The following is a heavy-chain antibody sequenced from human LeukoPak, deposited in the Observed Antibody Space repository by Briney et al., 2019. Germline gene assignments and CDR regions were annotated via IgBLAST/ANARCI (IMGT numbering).Heavy chain of an antibody. CDR2: IIPIFGTA. Sequence: ASVKVSCKASGGTFSSYAISWVRQAPGQGLEWMGGIIPIFGTANYAQKFQGRVTITADESTSTAYMELSSLRSEDTAVYYCAKDRQKRSYYYYGMDVWGQGTTVTVSS. V-gene: IGHV1-69*13. CDR3: AKDRQKRSYYYYGMDV. CDR1: GGTFSSYA. J-gene: IGHJ6*02.